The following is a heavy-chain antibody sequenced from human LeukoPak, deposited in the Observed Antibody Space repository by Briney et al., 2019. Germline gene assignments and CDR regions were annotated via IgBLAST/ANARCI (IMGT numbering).Heavy chain of an antibody. CDR1: GFTFSTYW. CDR3: ARVLAQQQGY. J-gene: IGHJ4*02. CDR2: INSDGRNT. Sequence: GGSLRLSCAASGFTFSTYWMHWVRQAPGKGLVWVSHINSDGRNTTYADSVTGRFTISRDNAKNNLYLQMNSLRAEDTAVYYCARVLAQQQGYWGQGTLVTVSS. D-gene: IGHD6-13*01. V-gene: IGHV3-74*01.